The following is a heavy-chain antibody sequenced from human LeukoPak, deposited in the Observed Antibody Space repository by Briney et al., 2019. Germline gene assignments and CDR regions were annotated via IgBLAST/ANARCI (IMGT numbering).Heavy chain of an antibody. J-gene: IGHJ4*02. Sequence: GGSLRLSCVASGFTFTTYWMNWVRQAPGKGLEWVAVIWYDGSNKHYADSVKGRFSISRDNPKNTLYLQMNTLRAEDTAVYYCARARGVSSGYRPIDYWGQGTLVTVSS. D-gene: IGHD3-22*01. CDR3: ARARGVSSGYRPIDY. CDR1: GFTFTTYW. V-gene: IGHV3-33*08. CDR2: IWYDGSNK.